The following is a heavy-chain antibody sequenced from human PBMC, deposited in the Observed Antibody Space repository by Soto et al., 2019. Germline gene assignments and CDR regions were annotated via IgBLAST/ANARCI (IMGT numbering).Heavy chain of an antibody. D-gene: IGHD3-10*01. CDR2: IYYSGST. Sequence: QVQLQESGPGLVKPSQTLSLTCTVSGGSISSGGYYWSWIRQHPGKGLEWIGYIYYSGSTYYNPSLKSRVTISVDPSKTQFSLQLSSVTAADTAVYYCARDLRFRGFYGMDVWGQGTTVTVSS. J-gene: IGHJ6*02. V-gene: IGHV4-31*03. CDR3: ARDLRFRGFYGMDV. CDR1: GGSISSGGYY.